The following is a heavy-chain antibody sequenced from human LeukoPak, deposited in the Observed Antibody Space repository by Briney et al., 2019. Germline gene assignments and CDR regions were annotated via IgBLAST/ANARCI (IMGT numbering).Heavy chain of an antibody. Sequence: GGSLRLSCAASGFTFSSYWMHWVRQAPGKGLVWVSRINSDGSSTTYADSVKGRFTISRDNAKNTLYLQKNSLRAEDTAVYYCARGGSSWSGYFQHWGQGTLVTVSS. CDR1: GFTFSSYW. V-gene: IGHV3-74*01. CDR2: INSDGSST. J-gene: IGHJ1*01. D-gene: IGHD6-13*01. CDR3: ARGGSSWSGYFQH.